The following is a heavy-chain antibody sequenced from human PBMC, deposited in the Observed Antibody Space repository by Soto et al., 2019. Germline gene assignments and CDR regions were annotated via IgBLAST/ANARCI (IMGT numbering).Heavy chain of an antibody. CDR3: ARESSSGFLDV. V-gene: IGHV1-18*01. J-gene: IGHJ6*02. Sequence: SVTVSCLASLCTFPSHGISLVRLAPGQGLEWMGWISAYNGNTNYLLKLQGRVTMTPDTTTSTAYMEVRSLRSAVKAVYYCARESSSGFLDVWGQGTTVTVSS. CDR1: LCTFPSHG. CDR2: ISAYNGNT. D-gene: IGHD3-3*01.